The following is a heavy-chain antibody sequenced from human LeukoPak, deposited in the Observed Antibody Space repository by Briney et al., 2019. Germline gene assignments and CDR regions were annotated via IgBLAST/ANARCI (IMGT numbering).Heavy chain of an antibody. D-gene: IGHD3-10*01. V-gene: IGHV4-34*01. CDR3: AGGGSYYWAPDY. CDR2: INHSGST. CDR1: GGSFSGYY. Sequence: SETLSLTCAVYGGSFSGYYWSWIRQPPGKGLERIGEINHSGSTNYNPSLKSRVTISVDTSKNQFSLKLSSVSALDTAVYYCAGGGSYYWAPDYWGQGTLVTVSS. J-gene: IGHJ4*02.